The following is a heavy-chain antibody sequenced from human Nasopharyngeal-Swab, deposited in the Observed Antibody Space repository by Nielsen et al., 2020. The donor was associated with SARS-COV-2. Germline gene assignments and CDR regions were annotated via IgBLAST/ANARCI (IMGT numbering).Heavy chain of an antibody. CDR2: IYSGGSST. V-gene: IGHV3-23*03. D-gene: IGHD2-15*01. CDR3: AKDQGALYCSGGSCYSGPQSNYYYGMDV. CDR1: GFSFSSYA. Sequence: LSLTCAASGFSFSSYAMSWVRQAPGEGLGWVSVIYSGGSSTYYADSVKGGFTISRDNSKNTLYLQMNSLRPEDTAVYYCAKDQGALYCSGGSCYSGPQSNYYYGMDVWGQGTTVTVSS. J-gene: IGHJ6*02.